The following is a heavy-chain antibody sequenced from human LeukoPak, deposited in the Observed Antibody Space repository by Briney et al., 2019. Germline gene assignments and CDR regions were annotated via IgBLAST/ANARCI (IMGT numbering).Heavy chain of an antibody. Sequence: SVKVSCKASGGTFSSYAISWVRQAPGQGLEWMGGIIPIFGTANYAQKFLGRVTITRDTSASTAYMELSSLRSEDTAVYYCARQLRYPPHNFDYWGQGTLVTVSS. J-gene: IGHJ4*02. CDR1: GGTFSSYA. CDR2: IIPIFGTA. D-gene: IGHD2-2*01. V-gene: IGHV1-69*05. CDR3: ARQLRYPPHNFDY.